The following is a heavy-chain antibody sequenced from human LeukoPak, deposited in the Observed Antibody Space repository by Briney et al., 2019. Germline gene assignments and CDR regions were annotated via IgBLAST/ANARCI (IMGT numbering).Heavy chain of an antibody. CDR2: IYTSGST. CDR3: ARRKRGYGDYFWDY. D-gene: IGHD4-17*01. V-gene: IGHV4-61*02. CDR1: GNSISSGDNY. J-gene: IGHJ4*02. Sequence: SETLSLTCTVSGNSISSGDNYWSWIRQPAGKGLEWIGRIYTSGSTNYNPSLKSRVTISGDTSKNQFSLKLSSVTAADTAVYYCARRKRGYGDYFWDYWGQGTLVTVSS.